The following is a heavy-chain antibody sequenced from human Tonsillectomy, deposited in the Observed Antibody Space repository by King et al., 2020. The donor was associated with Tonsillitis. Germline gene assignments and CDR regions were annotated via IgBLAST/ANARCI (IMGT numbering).Heavy chain of an antibody. CDR2: IYPGDFDT. CDR3: ARGGDYGDFLFYYFYGMDV. D-gene: IGHD4-17*01. V-gene: IGHV5-51*01. Sequence: QLVQSGAEVKKPGESLKISCKGSGYSFTSYWIGWVRQMPGKGLEWMGIIYPGDFDTRYSPSFQGQVTISADTSKNQFSLKLTSVTAADTAVYYCARGGDYGDFLFYYFYGMDVWGQGTTVAVSS. J-gene: IGHJ6*02. CDR1: GYSFTSYW.